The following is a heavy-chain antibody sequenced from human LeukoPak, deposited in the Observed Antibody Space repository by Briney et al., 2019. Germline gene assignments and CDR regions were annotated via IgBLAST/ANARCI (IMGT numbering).Heavy chain of an antibody. V-gene: IGHV3-23*01. CDR2: LSGNGAKT. Sequence: PGGSLRLSCAAYGVAFSTYGMSWVRQAPGRRLEWVSALSGNGAKTFYSDSVKGRFTISRDNSKNTLYLQMNSLRAEDTAVYYCAKDPYLEWLLYLGHFDYWGQGTLVTVSS. CDR3: AKDPYLEWLLYLGHFDY. J-gene: IGHJ4*02. CDR1: GVAFSTYG. D-gene: IGHD3-3*01.